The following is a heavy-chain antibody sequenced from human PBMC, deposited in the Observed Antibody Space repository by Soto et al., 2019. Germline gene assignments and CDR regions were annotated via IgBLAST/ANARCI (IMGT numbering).Heavy chain of an antibody. CDR3: ARTDCTSTSCYTGSFDY. CDR1: GGSISSGAYS. CDR2: IYHSGST. J-gene: IGHJ4*02. Sequence: QLLESGSGLVKPSQTLSLTCAVSGGSISSGAYSWSWIRQPPGKGLEWIGNIYHSGSTFYNPSLKSRVAISVDRSKNQFSLKLTSVTAADTAVYYCARTDCTSTSCYTGSFDYWGQGTLVTVSS. D-gene: IGHD2-2*02. V-gene: IGHV4-30-2*01.